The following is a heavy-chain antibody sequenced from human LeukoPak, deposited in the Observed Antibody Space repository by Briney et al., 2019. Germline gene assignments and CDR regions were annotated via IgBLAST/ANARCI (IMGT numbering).Heavy chain of an antibody. J-gene: IGHJ4*02. D-gene: IGHD6-13*01. CDR2: ISSSSSSTI. Sequence: SGGSLRLSCAASGFTFSSYNMNWVRQAPGKGLEWVSYISSSSSSTIYYADSEKGRFTISRDNAKNSLYLQMNSLRDEDTAVYYCTRGRQQLPKVGWKYWGQGTLVTVSS. V-gene: IGHV3-48*02. CDR1: GFTFSSYN. CDR3: TRGRQQLPKVGWKY.